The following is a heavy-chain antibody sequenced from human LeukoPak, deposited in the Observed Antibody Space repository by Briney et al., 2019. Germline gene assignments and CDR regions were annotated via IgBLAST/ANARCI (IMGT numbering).Heavy chain of an antibody. Sequence: ASVNASCKPSGYTFTSYSISCVRQAPGQGLEWMGWISAYKGNTNYAQKLQGRVTMTTDTSTSTAYMELRSLRSDDTAVYYCARERGYYDSSGYYSRDAFDIWGQGTMVTVSS. D-gene: IGHD3-22*01. CDR2: ISAYKGNT. V-gene: IGHV1-18*01. CDR3: ARERGYYDSSGYYSRDAFDI. J-gene: IGHJ3*02. CDR1: GYTFTSYS.